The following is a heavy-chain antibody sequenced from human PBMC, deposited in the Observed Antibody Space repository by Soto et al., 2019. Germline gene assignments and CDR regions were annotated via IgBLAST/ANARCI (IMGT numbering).Heavy chain of an antibody. D-gene: IGHD6-13*01. CDR1: GYKVSTWHNFTSYW. Sequence: ESLKIPCMGSGYKVSTWHNFTSYWIAWVGQMPGEGLEWMGIIYPGDSDTRYSPSFQGQVTISADKSINSVYLQWSSLKASDTATYYCARTSAAGKYYYGMDVWGQGTTVTVSS. J-gene: IGHJ6*02. CDR3: ARTSAAGKYYYGMDV. V-gene: IGHV5-51*01. CDR2: IYPGDSDT.